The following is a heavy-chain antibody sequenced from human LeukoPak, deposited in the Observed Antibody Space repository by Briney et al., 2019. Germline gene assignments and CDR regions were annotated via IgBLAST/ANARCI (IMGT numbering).Heavy chain of an antibody. D-gene: IGHD3-22*01. CDR3: ARPYHAYDSSGYYFDY. J-gene: IGHJ4*02. Sequence: ASVKVSCKASGGTFSSYAISWVRQAPGQGLEWMGRIIPILGIANYAQKFQGRVTITADKSTSTAYMELRSLRSDDTAVYYCARPYHAYDSSGYYFDYWGQGTLVTVSS. CDR2: IIPILGIA. V-gene: IGHV1-69*04. CDR1: GGTFSSYA.